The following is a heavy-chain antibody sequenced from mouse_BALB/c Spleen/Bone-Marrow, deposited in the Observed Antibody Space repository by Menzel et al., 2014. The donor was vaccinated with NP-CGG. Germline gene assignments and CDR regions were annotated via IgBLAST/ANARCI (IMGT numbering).Heavy chain of an antibody. D-gene: IGHD1-2*01. Sequence: VQLQESGVELVKPGASVKLSCKASGNTFTSYDINWVRQRPEQGLEWIGWIFPGDGTTKYNEKFKGKATLTTDKSSSTVHMQLSRLTSEDSAVYFCVRSRLRDWYFDVWGAGTTVTISS. V-gene: IGHV1S56*01. CDR1: GNTFTSYD. CDR2: IFPGDGTT. J-gene: IGHJ1*01. CDR3: VRSRLRDWYFDV.